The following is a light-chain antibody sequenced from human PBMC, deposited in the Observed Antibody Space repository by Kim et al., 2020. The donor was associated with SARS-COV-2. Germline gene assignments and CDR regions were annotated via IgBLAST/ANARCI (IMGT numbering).Light chain of an antibody. Sequence: SSGRDRVTITCRASQGIRNYLAWYRQEPGKAPKLLIYSASTLQSGVPSRFSVSGSGTNFTLTISSLQPEDVATYFCQKYDNAPWTCGQVTKVQIK. CDR2: SAS. CDR1: QGIRNY. V-gene: IGKV1-27*01. CDR3: QKYDNAPWT. J-gene: IGKJ1*01.